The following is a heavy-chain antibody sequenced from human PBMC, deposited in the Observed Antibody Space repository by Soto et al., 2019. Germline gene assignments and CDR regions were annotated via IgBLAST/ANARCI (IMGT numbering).Heavy chain of an antibody. CDR3: AKESGGTFSFDH. CDR1: GFTFDDYT. Sequence: GGSLRLSCAASGFTFDDYTMHWVRQAPGKGLEWVSLISWDGADTFYAGSVKGRFTISRDNTKSSLYLQLNSLVTEDTAVYYCAKESGGTFSFDHWGQGVLVTVSA. CDR2: ISWDGADT. V-gene: IGHV3-43*01. J-gene: IGHJ4*02. D-gene: IGHD2-15*01.